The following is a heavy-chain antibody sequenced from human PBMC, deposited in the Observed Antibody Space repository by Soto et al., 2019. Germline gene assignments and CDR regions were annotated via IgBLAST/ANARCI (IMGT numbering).Heavy chain of an antibody. V-gene: IGHV4-30-2*01. J-gene: IGHJ5*01. CDR1: GGSITSGNSYS. D-gene: IGHD2-15*01. CDR3: ATTVAPYIGTGFDP. Sequence: SSETLSLTCAVSGGSITSGNSYSWSWIRQPPGKGLEWIGFICHTGCTSYIPCLKSRVSMSVEKSKNQLSLRLSSVTAADMGACYCATTVAPYIGTGFDPYGQGTLVTVSS. CDR2: ICHTGCT.